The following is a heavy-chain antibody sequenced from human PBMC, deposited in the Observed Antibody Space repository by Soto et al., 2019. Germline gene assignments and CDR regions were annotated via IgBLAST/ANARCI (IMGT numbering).Heavy chain of an antibody. CDR3: ARALNYYDSSGYYYVFDY. CDR1: GYSFTSYW. D-gene: IGHD3-22*01. J-gene: IGHJ4*02. Sequence: GESLKISCKGSGYSFTSYWIGWVRQIPGKGLEWMGIIYPGDSDTRYSPSFQGQVTISADKSISTAYLQWSSLKASDTAMYYCARALNYYDSSGYYYVFDYWGQGTLVTVSS. V-gene: IGHV5-51*01. CDR2: IYPGDSDT.